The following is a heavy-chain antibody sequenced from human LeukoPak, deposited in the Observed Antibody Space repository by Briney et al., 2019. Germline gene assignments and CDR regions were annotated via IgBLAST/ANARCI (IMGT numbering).Heavy chain of an antibody. V-gene: IGHV3-30*18. CDR2: ISYDGNDK. CDR3: AKGRVAKGSVYYFEY. D-gene: IGHD1-14*01. J-gene: IGHJ4*02. CDR1: GFTFNIYG. Sequence: GGSLRLSCAASGFTFNIYGLHWVRQAPGKGLEWVAVISYDGNDKHYADSVKGRFTISRDNSKNTLYLQMNSLRAEDAAVYYCAKGRVAKGSVYYFEYWGQGTLVTVSS.